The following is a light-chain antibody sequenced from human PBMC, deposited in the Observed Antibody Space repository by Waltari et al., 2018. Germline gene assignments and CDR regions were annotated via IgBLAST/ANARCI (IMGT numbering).Light chain of an antibody. CDR1: QGISSY. CDR2: AAS. CDR3: QQLYSYPFT. V-gene: IGKV1-9*01. Sequence: DIQLNQSPSFLSASVGDSVTITCRASQGISSYLAWYQQKPEKAPKLLIYAASTLQAGVPSRFSGSVSGTEFTLTISSLPPEDFATYYCQQLYSYPFTFGPGTKVDIK. J-gene: IGKJ3*01.